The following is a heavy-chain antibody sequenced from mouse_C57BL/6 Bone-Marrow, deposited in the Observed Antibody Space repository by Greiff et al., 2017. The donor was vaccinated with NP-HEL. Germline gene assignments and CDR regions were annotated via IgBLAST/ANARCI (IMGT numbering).Heavy chain of an antibody. Sequence: EVQLVESGGDLVKPGGSLKLSCAASGFTFSSYGMSWVRQTPDKRLEWVATISSGGCYTYYPDSVKGRFTISRDNAKNTLYLQMSSLKSEDTAMYYCARQGVVAHWYFDVWGTGTTVTVSS. D-gene: IGHD1-1*01. CDR3: ARQGVVAHWYFDV. CDR2: ISSGGCYT. V-gene: IGHV5-6*01. CDR1: GFTFSSYG. J-gene: IGHJ1*03.